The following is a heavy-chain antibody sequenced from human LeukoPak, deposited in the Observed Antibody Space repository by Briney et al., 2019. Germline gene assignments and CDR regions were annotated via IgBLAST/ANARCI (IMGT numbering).Heavy chain of an antibody. CDR3: ARVVPADGNWFDP. V-gene: IGHV1-46*01. D-gene: IGHD2-2*01. J-gene: IGHJ5*02. CDR1: GYTFTGNY. Sequence: GASVKVSCKASGYTFTGNYMHWARQAPGQGLEWMGIINPSGGSTSYAQKFQGRVTMTRDTSTSTVHMELSSLRSEDTAVYYCARVVPADGNWFDPWGQGTLVTVSS. CDR2: INPSGGST.